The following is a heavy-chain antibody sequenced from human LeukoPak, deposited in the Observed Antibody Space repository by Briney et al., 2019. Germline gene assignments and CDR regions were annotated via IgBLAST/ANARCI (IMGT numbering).Heavy chain of an antibody. CDR3: ARGQARSHSTRYYYYGMDV. V-gene: IGHV4-34*01. Sequence: KPSETLSLTCAVYGGSFSGYYWSWIRQPPGKGLEWIGEINHSGSTNYNPSLKSRVTISVDTSKNQFSLKLCSVTAADTAVYYCARGQARSHSTRYYYYGMDVWGQGTTVTVSS. J-gene: IGHJ6*02. D-gene: IGHD6-13*01. CDR2: INHSGST. CDR1: GGSFSGYY.